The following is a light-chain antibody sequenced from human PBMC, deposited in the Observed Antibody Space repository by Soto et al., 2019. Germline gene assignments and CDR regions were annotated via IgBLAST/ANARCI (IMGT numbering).Light chain of an antibody. J-gene: IGLJ1*01. V-gene: IGLV2-14*01. Sequence: QSVLTQPASVSGSPGQSITISCTGTSSDVGGYNFVSWYQHHPGKAPKLMIYEVVNRPSGISNRFSGSKSGNTASLTISGLQAEDEADYYCTSYKSSSPLVFGTGTKLTVL. CDR2: EVV. CDR1: SSDVGGYNF. CDR3: TSYKSSSPLV.